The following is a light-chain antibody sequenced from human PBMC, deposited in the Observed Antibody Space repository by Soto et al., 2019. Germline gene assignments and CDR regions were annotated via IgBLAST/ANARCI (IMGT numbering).Light chain of an antibody. CDR2: WAS. J-gene: IGKJ4*01. CDR1: QSVLSSSNNKNY. CDR3: QHYYSSRLT. V-gene: IGKV4-1*01. Sequence: IVMTQSPDSLSVSLGERATINCKSSQSVLSSSNNKNYLAWYQQKPGQPPKVVIYWASTRGSGVPDRFSGSGSGTDFTLTISSLQAEDVAVYYCQHYYSSRLTFGGGTKVDIK.